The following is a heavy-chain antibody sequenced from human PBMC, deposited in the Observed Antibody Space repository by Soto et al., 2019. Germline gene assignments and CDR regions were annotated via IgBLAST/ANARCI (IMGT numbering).Heavy chain of an antibody. D-gene: IGHD6-25*01. J-gene: IGHJ5*02. CDR1: GYSFTNYW. CDR2: IDPSDSYS. CDR3: ARLSSGSWFDP. Sequence: GESLKISCKGSGYSFTNYWMSWVRQLPGKGLEWMGRIDPSDSYSDYSPSFQGHVTISVDKSINTAYLQWSSLKASDTALYYCARLSSGSWFDPWGQGTLVTVSS. V-gene: IGHV5-10-1*01.